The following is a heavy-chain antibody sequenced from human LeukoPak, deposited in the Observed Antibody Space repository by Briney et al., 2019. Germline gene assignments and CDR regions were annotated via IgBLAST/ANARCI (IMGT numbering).Heavy chain of an antibody. CDR2: IFSNDEK. CDR3: ARSPGYSGYDLYYFDY. J-gene: IGHJ4*02. V-gene: IGHV2-26*01. Sequence: ESGPLLVKPTETLTLTCTVSGFSLSNARMGVSWMRQPPGKALEWLAHIFSNDEKSYSTSLKSRLTISKDTSKSQVVLTMTNMDPVDTATYYCARSPGYSGYDLYYFDYWGQGTLVTVSS. CDR1: GFSLSNARMG. D-gene: IGHD5-12*01.